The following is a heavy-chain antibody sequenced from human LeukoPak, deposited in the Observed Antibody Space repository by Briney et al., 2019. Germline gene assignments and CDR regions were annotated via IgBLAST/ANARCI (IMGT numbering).Heavy chain of an antibody. J-gene: IGHJ3*02. D-gene: IGHD2-2*01. V-gene: IGHV5-51*01. CDR3: ASHSGYCSSTSCYDAFDI. Sequence: GASLKISCKGSGYSFTNYWISWVRQMPGKGLEWMGIIYPGDSDTRYSPSFQGQVTISANKSISTAYLQWSSLKASDTAIYYCASHSGYCSSTSCYDAFDIWGQGTLVTVSS. CDR1: GYSFTNYW. CDR2: IYPGDSDT.